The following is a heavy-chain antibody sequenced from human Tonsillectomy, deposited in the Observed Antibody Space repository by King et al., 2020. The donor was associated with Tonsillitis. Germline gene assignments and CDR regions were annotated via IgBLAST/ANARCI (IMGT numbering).Heavy chain of an antibody. Sequence: GQLVESGAEVKKPGASVKVSCKASGYTFTSYGISWVRQAPGQGLEWMGWISTYNGNTNSAQKFQGRVTMTTDTSTSTAYMEVRSLRSDDTAVYYCARVSGDYSILTGFDYWGQGSLVTVSS. CDR1: GYTFTSYG. CDR2: ISTYNGNT. V-gene: IGHV1-18*04. CDR3: ARVSGDYSILTGFDY. J-gene: IGHJ4*02. D-gene: IGHD3-9*01.